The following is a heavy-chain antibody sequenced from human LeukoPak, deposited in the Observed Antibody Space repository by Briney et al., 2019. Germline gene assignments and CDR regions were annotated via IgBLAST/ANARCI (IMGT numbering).Heavy chain of an antibody. Sequence: GGSLRLSCAASGFVFSNYWMHWVRHAPGKGLVWVSRINSDGDNTKYADSVKGRFTISRDNAKNTLYLQMDSLRAEDTAVYYCTRGSATWDYWGQGTLVAVSS. J-gene: IGHJ4*02. CDR1: GFVFSNYW. D-gene: IGHD2/OR15-2a*01. CDR3: TRGSATWDY. V-gene: IGHV3-74*01. CDR2: INSDGDNT.